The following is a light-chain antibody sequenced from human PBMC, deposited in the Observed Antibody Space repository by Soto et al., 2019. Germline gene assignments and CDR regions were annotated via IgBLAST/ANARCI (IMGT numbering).Light chain of an antibody. CDR2: GAS. V-gene: IGKV3-20*01. J-gene: IGKJ1*01. CDR3: QQYNTSPLT. CDR1: QSISSSY. Sequence: EIVLTQSPGTLSFSPVKRATLSCRASQSISSSYIAWYQQKRGQAPRRLIYGASIRATGIPDRFSGSGSGTDFTLTISRLEPEDFVLYYCQQYNTSPLTFGQGTKVDI.